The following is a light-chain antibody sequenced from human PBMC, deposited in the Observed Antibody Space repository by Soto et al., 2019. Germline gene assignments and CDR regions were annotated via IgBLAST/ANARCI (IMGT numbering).Light chain of an antibody. CDR2: DAS. CDR1: QSISSW. CDR3: QQYHTYPRT. Sequence: DIEMTQSPSTLSASVGDRVTIPFRASQSISSWLAWYQQKQGKAPKLLISDASNLETGVPSRFSGSGSGTEFTLRISRLQPDDFTTYYCQQYHTYPRTFGQGTKVDIK. V-gene: IGKV1-5*01. J-gene: IGKJ1*01.